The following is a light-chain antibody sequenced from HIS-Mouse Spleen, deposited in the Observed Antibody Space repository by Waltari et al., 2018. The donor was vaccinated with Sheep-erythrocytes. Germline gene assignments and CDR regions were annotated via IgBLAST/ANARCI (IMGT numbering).Light chain of an antibody. Sequence: QSALTQPRSVSGSPGQSVTIPCTGTSSHVGGDNYGSWYQQHPGKAPKLMIYDVSKRPSGVPDRFSGSKSGNTASLTISGLQAEDEADYYCCSYAGSYNHVFATGTKVTVL. CDR2: DVS. J-gene: IGLJ1*01. CDR1: SSHVGGDNY. V-gene: IGLV2-11*01. CDR3: CSYAGSYNHV.